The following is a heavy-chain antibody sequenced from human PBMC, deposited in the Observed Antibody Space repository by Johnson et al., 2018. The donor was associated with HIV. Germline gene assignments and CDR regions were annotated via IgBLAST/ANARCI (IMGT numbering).Heavy chain of an antibody. J-gene: IGHJ3*02. CDR3: RVVTGAFDI. CDR1: GFTFSSYW. V-gene: IGHV3-7*01. Sequence: VQLVESGGGLVQPGGSLRLSCAASGFTFSSYWMSWVRQAPGKGLEWVANIKQDGSEEYYVDSVKGRFTISRDNSKNTLYLQMNSLRAEDTAVYYCRVVTGAFDIWGKGTMVTVSS. D-gene: IGHD4-23*01. CDR2: IKQDGSEE.